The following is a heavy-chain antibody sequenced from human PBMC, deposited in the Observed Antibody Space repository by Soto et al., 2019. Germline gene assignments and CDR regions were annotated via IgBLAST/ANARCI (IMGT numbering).Heavy chain of an antibody. J-gene: IGHJ6*02. D-gene: IGHD3-3*01. CDR2: ISYDGSNK. Sequence: PGGSLRLSCAGSGFTCSSYAMHWVRQAPGKGLEWVAVISYDGSNKYYADSVKGRFTISRDNSKNTLYLQMNSLRAEDTAVYYCAKDVLRFLEWLAFYGMDVWGQGT. CDR1: GFTCSSYA. CDR3: AKDVLRFLEWLAFYGMDV. V-gene: IGHV3-30-3*01.